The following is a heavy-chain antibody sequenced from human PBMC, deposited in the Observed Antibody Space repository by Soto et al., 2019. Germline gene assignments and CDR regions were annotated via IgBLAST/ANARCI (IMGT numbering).Heavy chain of an antibody. CDR1: GYTFTSYG. V-gene: IGHV1-18*01. CDR2: ISAYNGNT. CDR3: ARDSSSSWSFDAWFDP. J-gene: IGHJ5*02. D-gene: IGHD6-13*01. Sequence: ASVKVSCKASGYTFTSYGISWVRQAPGQGLEWMGWISAYNGNTNYAQKLQGRVTMTTDTSTSTAYMELRSLRSDDTAVYYCARDSSSSWSFDAWFDPWGQGPLFPVPS.